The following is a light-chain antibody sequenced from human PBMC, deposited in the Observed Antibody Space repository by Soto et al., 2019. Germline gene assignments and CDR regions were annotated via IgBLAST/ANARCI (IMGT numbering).Light chain of an antibody. V-gene: IGKV3-11*01. CDR1: QSVTIK. Sequence: EVVLTQSPATLSLSPGDRATLSCRASQSVTIKLAWYQQRPRQAPKLLSYDASTRATVIPARFSGSGSGTDFTLTISSLEPEVFAVYFCQHRSSWPLTFGGGTKVEI. CDR2: DAS. J-gene: IGKJ4*01. CDR3: QHRSSWPLT.